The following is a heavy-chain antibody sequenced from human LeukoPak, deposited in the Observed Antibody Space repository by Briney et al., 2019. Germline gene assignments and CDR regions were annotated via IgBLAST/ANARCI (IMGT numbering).Heavy chain of an antibody. CDR1: GFTVSSNY. CDR2: IYSGGST. Sequence: GGSLRLSCAASGFTVSSNYMSWVRQAPGKGLEWVSVIYSGGSTYYADSVKGRFTISRDNSKNTLYLQMNSLRAEGTAVYYCARAPHTEFDYWGQGTLVTVSS. CDR3: ARAPHTEFDY. V-gene: IGHV3-53*01. J-gene: IGHJ4*02. D-gene: IGHD5-18*01.